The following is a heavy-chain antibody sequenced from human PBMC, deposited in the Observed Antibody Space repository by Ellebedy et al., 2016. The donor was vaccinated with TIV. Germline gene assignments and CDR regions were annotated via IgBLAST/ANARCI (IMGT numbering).Heavy chain of an antibody. Sequence: SETLSLTXAVYGGSFSGYYWSWIRQPPGKGLEWIGEINHSGSTNYNPSLKSRVTISVDTSKNQFSLKLSSVTAADTAVYYCARNFNWGRRGFDPWGQGTLVTVSS. CDR1: GGSFSGYY. CDR3: ARNFNWGRRGFDP. J-gene: IGHJ5*02. D-gene: IGHD7-27*01. CDR2: INHSGST. V-gene: IGHV4-34*01.